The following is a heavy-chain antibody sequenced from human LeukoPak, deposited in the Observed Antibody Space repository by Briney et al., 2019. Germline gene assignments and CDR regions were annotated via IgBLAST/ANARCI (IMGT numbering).Heavy chain of an antibody. CDR3: ARAMTTYYDFWSGNPYYYMDV. J-gene: IGHJ6*03. Sequence: ASVKVSCEASGYTFTSYDINWVRQGPGQGHEWGWWMNPKSGNTGYAQKFQGRVTMTRNTSISTAYMELSSLRSENTAVYYCARAMTTYYDFWSGNPYYYMDVWGKGTTVTVSS. CDR1: GYTFTSYD. CDR2: MNPKSGNT. V-gene: IGHV1-8*01. D-gene: IGHD3-3*01.